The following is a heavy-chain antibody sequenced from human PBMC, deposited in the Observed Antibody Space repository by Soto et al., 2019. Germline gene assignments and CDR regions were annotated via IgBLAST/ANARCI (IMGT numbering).Heavy chain of an antibody. CDR1: GFNLGSYW. J-gene: IGHJ5*01. CDR2: INDYGTTI. Sequence: EVQLVESGGGLVQPGGSLRLSCAASGFNLGSYWMHWVRQAPGKGLVWVSRINDYGTTINYAESVGGRFTISRDDAKSEVYLQMNNLRAEDAAFYYCARGGLAPFDSWGQGALVTVSS. D-gene: IGHD3-9*01. CDR3: ARGGLAPFDS. V-gene: IGHV3-74*01.